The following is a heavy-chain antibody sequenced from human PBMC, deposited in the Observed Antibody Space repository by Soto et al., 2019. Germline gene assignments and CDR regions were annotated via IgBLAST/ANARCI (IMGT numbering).Heavy chain of an antibody. CDR3: ATPQRGYFDLDY. J-gene: IGHJ4*02. CDR1: GFTFGTYS. D-gene: IGHD3-9*01. V-gene: IGHV3-30-3*01. CDR2: ISYDASNT. Sequence: GGSLRLSCTASGFTFGTYSMHWVRQAPGKGLEWVAVISYDASNTYYADSVKGRFTISRDNSKNALFLQMNSLRPEDTAVYYCATPQRGYFDLDYWGQGILVTVSS.